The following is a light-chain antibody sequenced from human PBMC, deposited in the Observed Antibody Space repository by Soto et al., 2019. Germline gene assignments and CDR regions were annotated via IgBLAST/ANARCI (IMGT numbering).Light chain of an antibody. V-gene: IGKV3-11*01. CDR1: QSVSSY. Sequence: ETVLTQSPATLSLSPGERATLSCRASQSVSSYLAWYQQKPGQAPRLLIYDASNRATGIPARFSGSGSGTDFTLTISSLEPADFAVYYCQQRSNWPATFGQGTKV. J-gene: IGKJ1*01. CDR2: DAS. CDR3: QQRSNWPAT.